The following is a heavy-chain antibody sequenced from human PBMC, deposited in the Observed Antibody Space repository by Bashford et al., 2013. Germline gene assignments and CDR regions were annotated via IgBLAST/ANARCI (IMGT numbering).Heavy chain of an antibody. CDR2: IYYTGST. J-gene: IGHJ3*02. CDR1: GDSIGSGVYY. Sequence: SETLSLTCTVSGDSIGSGVYYWTWIRQHPGKGLEWIGYIYYTGSTYYNPSLKSRVTISIDTSKNQFSLNLGSVTAADTAVYYCARDRDSMIGRAFDIWGQGTMVTVSS. D-gene: IGHD3-22*01. V-gene: IGHV4-31*03. CDR3: ARDRDSMIGRAFDI.